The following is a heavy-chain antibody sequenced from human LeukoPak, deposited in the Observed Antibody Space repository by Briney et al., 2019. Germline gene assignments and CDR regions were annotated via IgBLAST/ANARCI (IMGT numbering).Heavy chain of an antibody. CDR2: ISGSGGST. Sequence: GGSLRLSCAASGFTFSSYAMSWVRQAPGKGLEWVSAISGSGGSTYYADSVKGRFTISRDNSKNTLYLQMNGLRAEDTAVYYCATPLGLELHYAYYYYYGMDVWGQGTTVTVSS. J-gene: IGHJ6*02. CDR3: ATPLGLELHYAYYYYYGMDV. V-gene: IGHV3-23*01. D-gene: IGHD1-7*01. CDR1: GFTFSSYA.